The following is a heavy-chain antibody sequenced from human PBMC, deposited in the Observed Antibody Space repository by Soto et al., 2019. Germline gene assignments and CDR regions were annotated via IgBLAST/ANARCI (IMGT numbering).Heavy chain of an antibody. CDR3: ARGPVGLRAYYMDV. V-gene: IGHV1-8*02. J-gene: IGHJ6*03. D-gene: IGHD1-26*01. Sequence: ALVKVSCKASGYTFTGYYMHWVRQAPGQGLEWMGWMNPNTGNTRFAQKFQDRITLTRDIAINTAYMELSSLRSDDTAVYYCARGPVGLRAYYMDVWGKRTTVTVSS. CDR1: GYTFTGYY. CDR2: MNPNTGNT.